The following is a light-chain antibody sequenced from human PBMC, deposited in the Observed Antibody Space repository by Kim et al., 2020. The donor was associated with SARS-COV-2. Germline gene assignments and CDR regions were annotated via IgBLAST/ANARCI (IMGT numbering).Light chain of an antibody. CDR3: QAWDSITAWV. CDR2: QDT. J-gene: IGLJ3*02. Sequence: VSPGQTASITCSGDKLGDKYACWYQQQPGQSPVLVIYQDTKRPSGIPERFSGSNSGNTATLTISGTQAMDEADYYCQAWDSITAWVFGGGTQLTVL. V-gene: IGLV3-1*01. CDR1: KLGDKY.